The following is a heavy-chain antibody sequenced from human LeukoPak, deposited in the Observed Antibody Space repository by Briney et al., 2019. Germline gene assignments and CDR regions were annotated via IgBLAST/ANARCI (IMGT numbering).Heavy chain of an antibody. CDR1: VYTFTSYY. CDR3: ATESYSGSYLYAFDI. V-gene: IGHV1-24*01. D-gene: IGHD1-26*01. Sequence: ASVKVSCKASVYTFTSYYIHWVRQAPGKGLECMGGFDPEDGETIYAQKFQGRVTMTEDTSTDTAYMELSSLRSEDTAVYYCATESYSGSYLYAFDIWGQGTMVTVSS. J-gene: IGHJ3*02. CDR2: FDPEDGET.